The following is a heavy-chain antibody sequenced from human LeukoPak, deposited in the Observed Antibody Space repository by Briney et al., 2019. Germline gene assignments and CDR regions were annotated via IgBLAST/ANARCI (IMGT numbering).Heavy chain of an antibody. CDR2: IGSSSSYI. D-gene: IGHD5-18*01. Sequence: PGGSLRLSCAASGFSFRSYSMNWVRQAPGKGLEWVSSIGSSSSYINYADSVKGRFTISRDNTKNSLYLQMNSLRAEDTAVYYCARESGYNYGYIDSWGQGTLVTVSS. CDR3: ARESGYNYGYIDS. CDR1: GFSFRSYS. J-gene: IGHJ4*02. V-gene: IGHV3-21*04.